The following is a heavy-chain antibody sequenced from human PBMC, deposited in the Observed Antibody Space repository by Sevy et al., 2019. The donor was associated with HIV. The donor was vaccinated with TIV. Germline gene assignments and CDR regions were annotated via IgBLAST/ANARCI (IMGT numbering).Heavy chain of an antibody. V-gene: IGHV3-23*01. CDR1: GFTFSSYA. D-gene: IGHD3-10*01. CDR2: ISGSGGST. Sequence: GSLRLSCAASGFTFSSYAMSWVRQAPGKGLEWVSAISGSGGSTYYADSVKGRFTISRDNSKNTLYLQMNSLRAEDTAVYYCAKSQAGYYGSGSYWGNAFDIWGQGTMVTVSS. J-gene: IGHJ3*02. CDR3: AKSQAGYYGSGSYWGNAFDI.